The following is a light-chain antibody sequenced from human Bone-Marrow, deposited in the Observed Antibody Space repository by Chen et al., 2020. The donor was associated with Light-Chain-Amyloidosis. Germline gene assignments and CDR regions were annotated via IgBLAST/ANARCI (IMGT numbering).Light chain of an antibody. J-gene: IGLJ1*01. CDR2: AVS. V-gene: IGLV2-14*01. CDR1: SGDVVTYNY. Sequence: QSALTQPASVSGSPGQSITISCTGTSGDVVTYNYVSWYQQHPGKAPNVMIYAVSNRPSGVSNRFSGSKSGNTASLTISGLQAEDEADYYRSSFTSSSSYVFGPGTKVTVL. CDR3: SSFTSSSSYV.